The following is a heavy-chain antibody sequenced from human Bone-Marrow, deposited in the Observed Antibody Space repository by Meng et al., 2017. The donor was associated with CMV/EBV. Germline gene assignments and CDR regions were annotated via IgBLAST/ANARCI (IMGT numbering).Heavy chain of an antibody. V-gene: IGHV4-34*01. CDR1: SFRCYS. CDR2: IHHSGST. CDR3: ARGSFYYDFWSGPRGGYFDY. J-gene: IGHJ4*02. D-gene: IGHD3-3*01. Sequence: SFRCYSWSWLRQPPGKGLEWIGEIHHSGSTNYTPSLKSRVTISVDTSKNQFSLKLSSVTAADTAVYYCARGSFYYDFWSGPRGGYFDYWGQGTLVTVSS.